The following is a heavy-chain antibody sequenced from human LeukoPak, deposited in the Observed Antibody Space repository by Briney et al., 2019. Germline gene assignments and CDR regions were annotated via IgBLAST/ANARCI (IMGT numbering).Heavy chain of an antibody. J-gene: IGHJ3*02. Sequence: SETLSLTCTVSGGSISSYYWSWIRQPPGKGLEWIGEINHSGSTNYNPSLKSRVTISVDTSKNQFSLKLSSVTAADTALYYCARPREALGRFDAFDIWGQGTMVTVSS. CDR2: INHSGST. CDR3: ARPREALGRFDAFDI. V-gene: IGHV4-34*01. D-gene: IGHD3-16*01. CDR1: GGSISSYY.